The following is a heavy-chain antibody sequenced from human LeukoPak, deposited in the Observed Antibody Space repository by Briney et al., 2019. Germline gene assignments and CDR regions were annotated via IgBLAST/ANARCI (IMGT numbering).Heavy chain of an antibody. J-gene: IGHJ4*02. CDR1: GFTFSSYA. CDR3: ATWGPRFRD. CDR2: ISGSGGTR. Sequence: GGSLRLSCAASGFTFSSYAMTWVRQAPGKGLEWVSDISGSGGTRYYADSVKGRFTISRDNAKNTLYLQMSSLRAEDTAVYYCATWGPRFRDWGQGTLVTVSS. V-gene: IGHV3-23*01. D-gene: IGHD3-16*01.